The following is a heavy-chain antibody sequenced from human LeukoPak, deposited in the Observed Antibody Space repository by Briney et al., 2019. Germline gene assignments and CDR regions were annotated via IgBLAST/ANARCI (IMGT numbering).Heavy chain of an antibody. CDR3: ASTKRFSGTYLYFDY. V-gene: IGHV4-59*08. J-gene: IGHJ4*02. D-gene: IGHD1-26*01. CDR1: GGSISSYY. Sequence: ETLSLTCTVSGGSISSYYWSWIRQPPGKGLEWIGYIYYSGSTNYNPSLKSRVTISVDTSKNQFSLKLSSVTAPDTAVYYCASTKRFSGTYLYFDYWGQGTLVTVSS. CDR2: IYYSGST.